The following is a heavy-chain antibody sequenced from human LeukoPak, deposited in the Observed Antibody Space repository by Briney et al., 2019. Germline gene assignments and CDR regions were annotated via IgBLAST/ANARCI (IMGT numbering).Heavy chain of an antibody. CDR1: GFTFSSYG. CDR3: ASRDERTAAAGHRGPFDY. Sequence: GGSLRLSCAASGFTFSSYGMHWVRQAPGKGLEWVAVIWYDGSNKYYADSVKGRFTISRDNSKNTLYLQMNSLRAEDTAVYYCASRDERTAAAGHRGPFDYWGQGTLVTVSS. V-gene: IGHV3-33*01. D-gene: IGHD6-13*01. J-gene: IGHJ4*02. CDR2: IWYDGSNK.